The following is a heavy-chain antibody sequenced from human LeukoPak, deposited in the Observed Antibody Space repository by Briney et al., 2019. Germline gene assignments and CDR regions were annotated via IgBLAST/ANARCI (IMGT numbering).Heavy chain of an antibody. D-gene: IGHD6-13*01. CDR1: GFTFSSYS. CDR3: ARGSSWYRVGVDY. CDR2: ISSSSSTI. V-gene: IGHV3-48*01. Sequence: GGSLRLSCAASGFTFSSYSMNWVRQAPGKGLEWVSYISSSSSTIYYADSVKGRFTISRDNAKNSLYLQMNSLRAEDTAVYYCARGSSWYRVGVDYWGQGTLVTVSS. J-gene: IGHJ4*02.